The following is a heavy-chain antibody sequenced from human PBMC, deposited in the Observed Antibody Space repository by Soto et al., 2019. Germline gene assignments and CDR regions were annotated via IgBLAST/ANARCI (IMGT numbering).Heavy chain of an antibody. J-gene: IGHJ4*02. CDR2: ISAYNGNT. Sequence: ASVKVSCKASGYTFTSYGISWVRQAPGQGLEWMGWISAYNGNTNYAQKLQGRVTMTTDTSTSTAYMELRSLRSDDTAVYYCARVNYYDSSGYYYGKREDYWGQGTLVTVSS. CDR3: ARVNYYDSSGYYYGKREDY. V-gene: IGHV1-18*04. CDR1: GYTFTSYG. D-gene: IGHD3-22*01.